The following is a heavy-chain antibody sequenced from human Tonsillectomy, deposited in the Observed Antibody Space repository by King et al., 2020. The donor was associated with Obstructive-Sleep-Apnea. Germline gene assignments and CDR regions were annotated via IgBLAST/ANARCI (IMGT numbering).Heavy chain of an antibody. J-gene: IGHJ4*02. V-gene: IGHV4-59*08. CDR1: GGSISNYY. D-gene: IGHD5-12*01. Sequence: QLQESGPGLVKPSETLSLTCTVSGGSISNYYWSWIRQPPGKGLEWIGYMYYSGNTNFNPSLKSRVTISADTSTIPFSLRLSAVTAADTAVYYCARHRGVEDYGGYGDYFDYWGQGTLVTVSS. CDR2: MYYSGNT. CDR3: ARHRGVEDYGGYGDYFDY.